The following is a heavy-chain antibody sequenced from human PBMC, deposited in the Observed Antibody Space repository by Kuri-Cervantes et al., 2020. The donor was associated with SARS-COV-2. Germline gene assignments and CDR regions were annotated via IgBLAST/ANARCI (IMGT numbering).Heavy chain of an antibody. D-gene: IGHD6-19*01. Sequence: GESVKISCKGSGYSFTSYWIGWVRQMPGKGLEWMGRIDPSDSYTNYSPSFQGHVTISADKSISTAYLQWSSLKASDTAMYYCARRGYGSGWYEGDLDYWGQGTLVTVSS. CDR2: IDPSDSYT. V-gene: IGHV5-10-1*01. CDR1: GYSFTSYW. CDR3: ARRGYGSGWYEGDLDY. J-gene: IGHJ4*02.